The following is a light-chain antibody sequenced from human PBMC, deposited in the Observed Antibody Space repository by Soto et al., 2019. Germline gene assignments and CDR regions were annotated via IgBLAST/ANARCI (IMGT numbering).Light chain of an antibody. Sequence: QPVLTQPPSTSGSPGQSVTISCTGTSRDVGGYNYVSGYQQHPGKAPKLMIYEVSERPSGVPDRFSGCKSGNTASLTVSALQAEDEADYYCSSYAGTNNVIFGGGSQLTVL. CDR1: SRDVGGYNY. CDR3: SSYAGTNNVI. V-gene: IGLV2-8*01. CDR2: EVS. J-gene: IGLJ7*01.